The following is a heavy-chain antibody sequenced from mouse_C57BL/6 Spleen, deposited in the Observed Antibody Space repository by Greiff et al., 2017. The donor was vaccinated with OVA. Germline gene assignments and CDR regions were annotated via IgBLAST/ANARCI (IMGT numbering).Heavy chain of an antibody. J-gene: IGHJ2*01. CDR2: IYPGDGDT. V-gene: IGHV1-82*01. Sequence: QVQLQQSGPELVKPGASVKISCKASGYAFSSSWMNWVKQRPGKGLEWIGRIYPGDGDTNYNGKFKGKATLTADKSSSTAYMQLSSLTSEDSAVYFCANTEEYFDYWGQGTTLTVSS. CDR1: GYAFSSSW. CDR3: ANTEEYFDY.